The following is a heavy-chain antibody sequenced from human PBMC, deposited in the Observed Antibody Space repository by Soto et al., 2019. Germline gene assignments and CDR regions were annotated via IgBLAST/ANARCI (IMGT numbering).Heavy chain of an antibody. CDR1: GFTFRTYT. J-gene: IGHJ6*02. Sequence: VKLVESGGGLVKPGGSLRLSCISSGFTFRTYTMNWVRQAPGKGLEWVSGIRGFSPYTFYAESVKGRFTISRDNAKNSLFLQMNSLRAEDTAVYYCARDRGYDAHDFYYNAMDVWGQGTTVTVSS. V-gene: IGHV3-21*01. CDR3: ARDRGYDAHDFYYNAMDV. D-gene: IGHD2-15*01. CDR2: IRGFSPYT.